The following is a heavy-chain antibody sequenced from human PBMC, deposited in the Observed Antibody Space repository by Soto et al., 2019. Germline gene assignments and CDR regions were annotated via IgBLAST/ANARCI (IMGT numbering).Heavy chain of an antibody. J-gene: IGHJ4*02. D-gene: IGHD1-26*01. V-gene: IGHV4-59*08. CDR1: GGSLTSYY. Sequence: SETLSLTCTVSGGSLTSYYWAWVRQPPGKGLEYIGHVHNSGRADYNPSLRSRVTISVDTSRNQFSLHLNSVTAADTAVYFCARHENGGTYPLAYWGQGTLVTVSS. CDR3: ARHENGGTYPLAY. CDR2: VHNSGRA.